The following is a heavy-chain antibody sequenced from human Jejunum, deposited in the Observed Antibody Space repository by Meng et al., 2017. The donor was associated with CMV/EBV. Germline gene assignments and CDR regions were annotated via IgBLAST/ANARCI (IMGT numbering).Heavy chain of an antibody. CDR1: GFTVSNYP. V-gene: IGHV3-30-3*01. CDR2: ISDDGSNK. D-gene: IGHD4-11*01. Sequence: AVVGFTVSNYPMRWVRQAPGKGLEWVAVISDDGSNKNHADSVMGRFTISRDNSKNTLYLQMNSLRGEDTAIYYCARENDYRNYFDQWGQGTLVTVSS. CDR3: ARENDYRNYFDQ. J-gene: IGHJ4*02.